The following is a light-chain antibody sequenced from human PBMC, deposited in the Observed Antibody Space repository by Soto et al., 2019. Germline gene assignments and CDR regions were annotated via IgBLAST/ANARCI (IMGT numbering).Light chain of an antibody. J-gene: IGKJ1*01. V-gene: IGKV3-20*01. CDR3: QQYGYSPRT. CDR2: GAS. CDR1: QSVRSNY. Sequence: EIVLTQSPGTLSLSPGERATLSCRASQSVRSNYLAWYQKKPGQAPRLLIYGASSRATGIPDRFSGSGSGTDFTLTISRLEPEDFAVYSCQQYGYSPRTFGLGTKVEIK.